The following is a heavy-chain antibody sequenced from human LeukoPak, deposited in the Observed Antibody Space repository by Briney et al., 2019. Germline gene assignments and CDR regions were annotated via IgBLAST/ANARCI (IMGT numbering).Heavy chain of an antibody. CDR3: ARDPTYGSGSFFDY. V-gene: IGHV4-4*07. Sequence: SETLSLTCTASGGSISSYYWSWIRQPAGKGLEWIGRIYTSGSTNYNPSLKSRVTMSVDTSKNQFSLKLSSVTAADTAVYYCARDPTYGSGSFFDYWGQGTLVTVSS. J-gene: IGHJ4*02. CDR1: GGSISSYY. CDR2: IYTSGST. D-gene: IGHD3-10*01.